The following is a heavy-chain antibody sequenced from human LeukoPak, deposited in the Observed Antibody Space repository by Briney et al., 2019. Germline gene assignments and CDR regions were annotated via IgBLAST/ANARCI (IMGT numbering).Heavy chain of an antibody. V-gene: IGHV1-69*04. CDR3: ARDPHDSSGYGSGAFDI. Sequence: VASVKVSCKASGGTFSSYAISWVRQAPGQGLEWMGRIIPIFGIANYAQKFQGRVTITADKSTSTAYMELSSLRSEDTAVYYCARDPHDSSGYGSGAFDIWGQGTMVTASS. CDR2: IIPIFGIA. J-gene: IGHJ3*02. CDR1: GGTFSSYA. D-gene: IGHD3-22*01.